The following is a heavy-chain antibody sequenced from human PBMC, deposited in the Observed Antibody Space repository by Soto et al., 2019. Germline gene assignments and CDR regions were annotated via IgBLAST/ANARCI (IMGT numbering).Heavy chain of an antibody. CDR2: INPNSGGT. Sequence: AASVKVSCKASGYTFTGYYMHWVRQAPGQGLEWMGWINPNSGGTNYAQKFQGRVTMTRDTSISTAYMELSRLRSDDTAVYYCAREAGATGRVYYYYGMDVWGQGTTVTVSS. V-gene: IGHV1-2*02. CDR1: GYTFTGYY. J-gene: IGHJ6*02. D-gene: IGHD1-26*01. CDR3: AREAGATGRVYYYYGMDV.